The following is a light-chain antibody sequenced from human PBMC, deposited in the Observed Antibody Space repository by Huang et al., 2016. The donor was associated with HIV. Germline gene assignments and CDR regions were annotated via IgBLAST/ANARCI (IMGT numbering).Light chain of an antibody. CDR1: QDITNY. CDR3: QQLNSYPLT. J-gene: IGKJ4*01. V-gene: IGKV1-9*01. Sequence: IQLTQSPSSLSVSVGDRVTITCRASQDITNYLAWYQQKPGKAPELLIFATSTLQSGVPSRFSGSGSGTYFTLSIASLQAEDSATYYCQQLNSYPLTFGGGTKVEI. CDR2: ATS.